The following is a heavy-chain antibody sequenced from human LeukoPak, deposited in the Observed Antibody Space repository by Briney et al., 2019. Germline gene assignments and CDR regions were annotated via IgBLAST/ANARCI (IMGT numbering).Heavy chain of an antibody. J-gene: IGHJ4*02. CDR1: GFTFSDFH. Sequence: GGSLRLSCAASGFTFSDFHMSWIRQAPGKGLEWVSYITSSGSTIYYADSMKGRFTISRDNAKNSLYLRTNSLRTEDTAVYYCARYYLLATGSYAFDYWGQGTLVTVSS. D-gene: IGHD1-1*01. CDR2: ITSSGSTI. V-gene: IGHV3-11*01. CDR3: ARYYLLATGSYAFDY.